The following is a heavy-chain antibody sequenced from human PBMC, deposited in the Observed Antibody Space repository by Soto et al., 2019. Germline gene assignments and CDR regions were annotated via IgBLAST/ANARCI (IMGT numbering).Heavy chain of an antibody. J-gene: IGHJ6*04. V-gene: IGHV1-3*01. Sequence: GASVKVSCKASGYTFTSYAMHWVRQAPGQRLEWMGWINAGNGNTKYSQKFQGRVTITRDTSASTAYMELSSLRSEDTAVYYCARDSSHDYSGGKVVAATLGLLRGMDVWGKGTTVTVSS. CDR3: ARDSSHDYSGGKVVAATLGLLRGMDV. CDR2: INAGNGNT. D-gene: IGHD2-15*01. CDR1: GYTFTSYA.